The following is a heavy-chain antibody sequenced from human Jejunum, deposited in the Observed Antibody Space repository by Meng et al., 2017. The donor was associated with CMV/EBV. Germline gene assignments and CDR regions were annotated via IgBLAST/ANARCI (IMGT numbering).Heavy chain of an antibody. CDR3: AKDLSGIQQWLPFDY. J-gene: IGHJ4*02. CDR2: IRSDGNNK. D-gene: IGHD5-18*01. CDR1: FTFGSFG. V-gene: IGHV3-30*02. Sequence: FTFGSFGMHWVRQAPGEGLEWVAFIRSDGNNKYYGDSVKGRFTISRDISKNTLYLQMNSLRPEDTAVYYCAKDLSGIQQWLPFDYWGQGTLVTVSS.